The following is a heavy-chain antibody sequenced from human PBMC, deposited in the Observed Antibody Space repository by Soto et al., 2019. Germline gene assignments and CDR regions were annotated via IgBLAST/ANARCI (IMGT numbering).Heavy chain of an antibody. J-gene: IGHJ4*02. Sequence: QVQLQESGPGLVKPSETLSLTCTVSGGSISSYYWSWIRQPPGKGLEWIGYIYYSGSTNYNPSLKRRIPISVDTSKHPFSLKLSSVTAADTAVYYCARRYGSCFDYWGQGTLVTVSS. CDR1: GGSISSYY. CDR3: ARRYGSCFDY. V-gene: IGHV4-59*08. CDR2: IYYSGST. D-gene: IGHD5-18*01.